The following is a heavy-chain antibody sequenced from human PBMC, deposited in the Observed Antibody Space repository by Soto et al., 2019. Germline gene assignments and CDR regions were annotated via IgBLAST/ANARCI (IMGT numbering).Heavy chain of an antibody. CDR1: GFTFSSYW. Sequence: GGSLRLSCAASGFTFSSYWMSWVRQAPGKGLEWVANIKQDGSEKWYVDSVKGRFTISRDNAKKSLFLQMNSLRVEDTAVYYCARPSSGWENWFDPWGQGTLVTVSS. D-gene: IGHD6-19*01. CDR2: IKQDGSEK. J-gene: IGHJ5*02. V-gene: IGHV3-7*02. CDR3: ARPSSGWENWFDP.